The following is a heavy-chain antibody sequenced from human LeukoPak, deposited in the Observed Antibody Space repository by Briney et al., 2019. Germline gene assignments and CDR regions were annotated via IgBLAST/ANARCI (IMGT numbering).Heavy chain of an antibody. V-gene: IGHV4-34*01. Sequence: SETLSLTCTVSGGSISSYYWSWIRQPPGKGLEWIGEINHSGSTNYNPSLKSRVTISVDTSKNQFSLKLSSVTAADTAVYYCARLRLPNKYFDYWGQGTLVTVSS. CDR1: GGSISSYY. CDR3: ARLRLPNKYFDY. J-gene: IGHJ4*02. CDR2: INHSGST. D-gene: IGHD3-16*01.